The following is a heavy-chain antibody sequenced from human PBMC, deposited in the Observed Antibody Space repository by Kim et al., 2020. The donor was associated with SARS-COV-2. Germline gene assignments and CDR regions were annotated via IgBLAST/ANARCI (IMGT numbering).Heavy chain of an antibody. CDR2: LSGSGIST. J-gene: IGHJ4*02. CDR1: GFTFSSYS. CDR3: ARRTGGRYFDY. Sequence: GGSLRLSCAASGFTFSSYSVHWVRQAPGKGLEWVSSLSGSGISTFYADSVKGRFTISRDNSKNTVFLQMTGLRAEDTAVYYCARRTGGRYFDYWGQGALVTVSS. D-gene: IGHD3-16*01. V-gene: IGHV3-23*01.